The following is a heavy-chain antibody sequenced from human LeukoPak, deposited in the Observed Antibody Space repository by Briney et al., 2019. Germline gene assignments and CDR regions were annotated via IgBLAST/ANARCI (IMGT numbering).Heavy chain of an antibody. Sequence: PSETLSLTCTVYGGSFSDYYWTWIRQPPGKGLEWIGEINYTGSTTNYNPSLKNRVTISVDMYKNQFSLKLSSVTAADTAVYYCARGRRWLQLTDPFFDYWGQGTLVTVSS. CDR1: GGSFSDYY. V-gene: IGHV4-34*01. CDR3: ARGRRWLQLTDPFFDY. J-gene: IGHJ4*02. D-gene: IGHD5-24*01. CDR2: INYTGSTT.